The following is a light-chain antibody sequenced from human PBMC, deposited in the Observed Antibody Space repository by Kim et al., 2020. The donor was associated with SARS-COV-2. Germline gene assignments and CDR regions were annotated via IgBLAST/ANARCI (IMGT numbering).Light chain of an antibody. CDR2: ETS. CDR1: TGPVTSGHY. J-gene: IGLJ3*02. CDR3: LLSYSGSWV. Sequence: PGGTVPLTCASSTGPVTSGHYPYWFQQKPGLAPTKLIFETSNRQSWTPARFSGSLLGGKAALTLSGAQPEDEADYYCLLSYSGSWVFGGGTQLTVL. V-gene: IGLV7-46*01.